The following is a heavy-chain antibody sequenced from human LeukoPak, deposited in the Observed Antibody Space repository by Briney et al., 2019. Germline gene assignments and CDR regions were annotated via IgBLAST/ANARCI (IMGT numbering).Heavy chain of an antibody. J-gene: IGHJ5*02. V-gene: IGHV4-59*01. CDR2: IYYSGST. Sequence: SETLSLTCTVSGGSISSYYWSWIRQPPGKGLEWIGYIYYSGSTNYNPSLKSRVTISVDTSKNQFSLKLSFVTAADTAVYYCARSRDFWSGYYPRNWFDPWGQGTLVTVSS. CDR3: ARSRDFWSGYYPRNWFDP. CDR1: GGSISSYY. D-gene: IGHD3-3*01.